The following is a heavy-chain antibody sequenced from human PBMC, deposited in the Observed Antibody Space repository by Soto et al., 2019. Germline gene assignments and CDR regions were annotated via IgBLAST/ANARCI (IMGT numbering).Heavy chain of an antibody. D-gene: IGHD5-18*01. CDR2: IYHSGST. CDR1: GGSISSGGYS. V-gene: IGHV4-30-2*01. CDR3: ARETTSSGGYSYGLDY. Sequence: QLQLQESGSGLVKPSQTLSLTCAVSGGSISSGGYSWSWIRQPPGKGLEWIGYIYHSGSTYYNPALKSRVTISVDMSKNQFSLKLSSVTAADTAVYYCARETTSSGGYSYGLDYWGQGTLVTVSS. J-gene: IGHJ4*02.